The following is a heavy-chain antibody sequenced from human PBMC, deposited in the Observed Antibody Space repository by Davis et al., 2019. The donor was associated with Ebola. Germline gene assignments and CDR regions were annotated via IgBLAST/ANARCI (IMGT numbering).Heavy chain of an antibody. CDR1: GYTFTSYG. Sequence: SVQVSCKASGYTFTSYGISWVRQAPGQGLEWMGGIIPIFGTANYAQKFQGRVTITADESTSTAYMELSSLRSEDTAVYYCARTSSSWYFSDVWGKGTTVTVSS. CDR2: IIPIFGTA. D-gene: IGHD6-13*01. J-gene: IGHJ6*04. V-gene: IGHV1-69*13. CDR3: ARTSSSWYFSDV.